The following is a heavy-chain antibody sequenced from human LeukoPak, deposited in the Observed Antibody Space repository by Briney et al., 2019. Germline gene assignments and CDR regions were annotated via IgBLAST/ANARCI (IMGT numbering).Heavy chain of an antibody. CDR2: TYDSGSS. J-gene: IGHJ4*02. D-gene: IGHD2-2*01. CDR3: ARGWASSWYYFDF. Sequence: PSETLSLTCAVSGGSMRNYYWSWIRQPPGKGLEWIGYTYDSGSSSYNPSLRSRVSISIETSKNQFSLNLRSVTAADTAVYYCARGWASSWYYFDFWGQGTLVTVSS. V-gene: IGHV4-59*01. CDR1: GGSMRNYY.